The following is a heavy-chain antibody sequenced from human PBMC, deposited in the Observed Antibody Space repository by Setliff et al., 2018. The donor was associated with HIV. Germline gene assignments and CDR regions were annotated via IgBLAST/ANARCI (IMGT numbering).Heavy chain of an antibody. Sequence: SETLSLTCAVYGGSFSGYYWSWIRQPPGKGLEWIGEIHYSESTNYSPSLKSRVTISVDTSKNQFSLRLNSVIAADTAVYYCARKTEYYYDTSGFNPYAFDNWGQGTLVTVSS. CDR3: ARKTEYYYDTSGFNPYAFDN. CDR2: IHYSEST. V-gene: IGHV4-34*01. D-gene: IGHD3-22*01. CDR1: GGSFSGYY. J-gene: IGHJ4*02.